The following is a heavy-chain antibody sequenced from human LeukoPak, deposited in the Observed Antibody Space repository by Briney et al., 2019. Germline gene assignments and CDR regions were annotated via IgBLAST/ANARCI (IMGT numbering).Heavy chain of an antibody. V-gene: IGHV3-53*01. D-gene: IGHD1-14*01. CDR1: GFTDITND. CDR3: ARGVEPLAANTLAY. Sequence: QPGGSLRLSCAASGFTDITNDMTWLPQAPGKGLKWVSVPYSDGNTKYADSVQSRFTISRDNSKNTLYLEMNSLSPDDTAVYYCARGVEPLAANTLAYWGQGTLVTVSS. J-gene: IGHJ4*02. CDR2: PYSDGNT.